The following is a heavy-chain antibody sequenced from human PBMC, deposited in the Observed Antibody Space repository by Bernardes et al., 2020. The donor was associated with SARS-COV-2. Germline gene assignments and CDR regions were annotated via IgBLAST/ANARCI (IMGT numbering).Heavy chain of an antibody. J-gene: IGHJ5*02. D-gene: IGHD1-7*01. CDR1: GFSLSTSGVG. CDR2: IYWNDDK. Sequence: SGPTLVKPTQTLTLTCTFSGFSLSTSGVGVGWIRQPPGKALEWLALIYWNDDKRYSPSLKSRLTITKDTSKNQVVLTMTNMDPVDTATYYCAHRKDGWNYGEFDWFDPWGQGTLVTVSS. CDR3: AHRKDGWNYGEFDWFDP. V-gene: IGHV2-5*01.